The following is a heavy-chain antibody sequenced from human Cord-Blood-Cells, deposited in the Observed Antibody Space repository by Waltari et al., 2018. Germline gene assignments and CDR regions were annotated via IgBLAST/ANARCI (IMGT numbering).Heavy chain of an antibody. Sequence: EVQLVESGGGLVQPGRSLRLSCAASGFTFDDYAMHWVRQAPGKGLEWVPGISWNSGSIGNADSVKGRFTISRDNAKNSLYLQMNSLRAEDMALYYCAKGTELGINDAFDIWGQGTMVTVSS. CDR3: AKGTELGINDAFDI. CDR2: ISWNSGSI. D-gene: IGHD7-27*01. V-gene: IGHV3-9*03. CDR1: GFTFDDYA. J-gene: IGHJ3*02.